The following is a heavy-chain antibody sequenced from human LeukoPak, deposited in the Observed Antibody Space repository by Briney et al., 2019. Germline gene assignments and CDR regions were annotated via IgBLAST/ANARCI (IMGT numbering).Heavy chain of an antibody. CDR1: GFTFSRYW. CDR2: INSDGSST. CDR3: ARSYGYYYVDY. Sequence: PGGSLRLFCAASGFTFSRYWMHWVRQAPGKGLVWVSRINSDGSSTNYADSVKGRFTISRDNAKNTLYVQMNSLRAEDTAVYYCARSYGYYYVDYWGQGTLVTVSS. V-gene: IGHV3-74*01. J-gene: IGHJ4*02. D-gene: IGHD3-22*01.